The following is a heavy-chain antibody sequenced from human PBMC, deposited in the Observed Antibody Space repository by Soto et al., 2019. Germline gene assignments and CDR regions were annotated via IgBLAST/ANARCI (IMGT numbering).Heavy chain of an antibody. CDR1: GYTFIDYS. D-gene: IGHD6-19*01. CDR2: INPHIGDT. CDR3: ARDGFTSGCDYFDL. J-gene: IGHJ4*02. V-gene: IGHV1-2*06. Sequence: ASVKVSCKASGYTFIDYSIHWVRQAPGQGLEWMGRINPHIGDTDYSQKFRGRVTLTRDTSSSTAYMELTRVRFDDTAIYYCARDGFTSGCDYFDLGGQGTRVTVSS.